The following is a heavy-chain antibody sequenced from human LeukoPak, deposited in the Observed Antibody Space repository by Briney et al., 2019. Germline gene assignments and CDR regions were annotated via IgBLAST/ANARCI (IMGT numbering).Heavy chain of an antibody. V-gene: IGHV3-7*03. CDR2: IKQDGSEK. Sequence: GGSLRLSCAASGFTFSTYWMTWVRQAPGKGLEWVANIKQDGSEKYYVDSVKGRFTISRDNAKNSLYLQMSSLRAEDTAMYYCVSGRGWTPDYWGQGTLVTVSS. J-gene: IGHJ4*02. CDR1: GFTFSTYW. D-gene: IGHD6-19*01. CDR3: VSGRGWTPDY.